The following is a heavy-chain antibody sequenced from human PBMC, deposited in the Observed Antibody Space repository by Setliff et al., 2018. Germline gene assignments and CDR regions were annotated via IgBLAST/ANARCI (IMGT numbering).Heavy chain of an antibody. D-gene: IGHD2-21*01. V-gene: IGHV4-39*07. J-gene: IGHJ6*03. CDR2: VYHSGST. Sequence: SETLSLTCSVSGASISTTYYYWDWIRQSPEKGLEWIGSVYHSGSTYYNPSLKSRVTISIDTSKNQFSLKLISVTAADTAVYYCARGLEGEDYFYYMDVWGKGNTVTVSS. CDR1: GASISTTYYY. CDR3: ARGLEGEDYFYYMDV.